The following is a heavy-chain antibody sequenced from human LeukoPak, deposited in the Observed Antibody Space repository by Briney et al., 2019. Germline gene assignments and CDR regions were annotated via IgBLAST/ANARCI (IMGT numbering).Heavy chain of an antibody. CDR2: ISYDGSNK. D-gene: IGHD3-10*01. V-gene: IGHV3-30*18. J-gene: IGHJ6*04. CDR1: GFTFSSYG. Sequence: GGSLRLSCAASGFTFSSYGMHWVRQAPGKGLEWVAVISYDGSNKYYADSVKGRFTISRDNSKNTLYLQMNSLRAEDTAVYYCAKDKGDSGSYYYYHYGMDVWGKGTTVTVSS. CDR3: AKDKGDSGSYYYYHYGMDV.